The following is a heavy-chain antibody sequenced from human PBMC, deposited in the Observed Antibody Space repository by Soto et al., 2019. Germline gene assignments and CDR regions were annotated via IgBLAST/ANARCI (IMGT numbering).Heavy chain of an antibody. J-gene: IGHJ4*02. V-gene: IGHV4-31*03. D-gene: IGHD3-9*01. Sequence: SETLSLTCTVSGDSISGSSYYWGWIRQSRGKGLEWIGYIYYSGSTYYNPSLKSRVTISVDTSKNQFSLKLSSVTAADTAVYYCASSDGVYDILTGYYPKAIDYWGQGTLVTVSS. CDR3: ASSDGVYDILTGYYPKAIDY. CDR2: IYYSGST. CDR1: GDSISGSSYY.